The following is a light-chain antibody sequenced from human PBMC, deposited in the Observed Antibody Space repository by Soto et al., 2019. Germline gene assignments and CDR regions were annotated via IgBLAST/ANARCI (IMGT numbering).Light chain of an antibody. CDR3: QQYGSSPPYT. CDR1: HSVSSSY. Sequence: EIVLTQSPGTLSLSPGERATLSCRASHSVSSSYLAWYQQKPGQAPRLLIYGASSRATGIPDRFSGSGSGTDFPLSISSLEPEDFAVYYCQQYGSSPPYTFGQGTKLEIK. V-gene: IGKV3-20*01. J-gene: IGKJ2*01. CDR2: GAS.